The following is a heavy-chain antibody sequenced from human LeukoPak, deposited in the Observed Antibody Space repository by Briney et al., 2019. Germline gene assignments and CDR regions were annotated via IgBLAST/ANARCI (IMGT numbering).Heavy chain of an antibody. J-gene: IGHJ6*03. Sequence: PSQTLSLTCTVSGGSISSGSYYWSWIRQPAEKGLEWIGRIYPTGSTNYNPSLKSRFTISVDTSKNQFSLKLSSVTAADTAVYFCARGRVSSSTWYSTYYYYFYMDVWGKGTTVTVSS. CDR1: GGSISSGSYY. CDR3: ARGRVSSSTWYSTYYYYFYMDV. CDR2: IYPTGST. D-gene: IGHD1-1*01. V-gene: IGHV4-61*02.